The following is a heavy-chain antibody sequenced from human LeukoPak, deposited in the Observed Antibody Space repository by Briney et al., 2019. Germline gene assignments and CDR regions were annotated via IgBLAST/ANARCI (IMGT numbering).Heavy chain of an antibody. CDR2: IYYSGST. J-gene: IGHJ3*02. D-gene: IGHD3-10*01. V-gene: IGHV4-59*12. CDR3: ARWPGYYYGSGGAFDI. Sequence: PSQTLSLTCTVSGGSISSYYWSWIRQPPGKGLEWIGYIYYSGSTNYNPSLKSRVTISVDTSKNQFSLKLSSVTAADTAVYYCARWPGYYYGSGGAFDIWGQGTMVTVSS. CDR1: GGSISSYY.